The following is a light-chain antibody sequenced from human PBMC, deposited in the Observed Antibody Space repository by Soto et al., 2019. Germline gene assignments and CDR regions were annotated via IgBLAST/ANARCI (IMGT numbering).Light chain of an antibody. CDR1: QSISSW. V-gene: IGKV1-5*03. CDR3: QQSRA. CDR2: KAS. Sequence: DIQMTQSPSTLSASVGDRVTITCRASQSISSWLAWYQQKPGKAPKLLIYKASSLESGVPSRFSGSGSGTAFTLPLSSLQPDDFATYYCQQSRAFGQGTKVEIK. J-gene: IGKJ1*01.